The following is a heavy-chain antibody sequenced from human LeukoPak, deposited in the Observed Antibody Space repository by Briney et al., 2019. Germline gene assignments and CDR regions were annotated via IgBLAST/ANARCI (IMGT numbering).Heavy chain of an antibody. D-gene: IGHD6-13*01. Sequence: GGSLRLSCAASGFTFSSYAMSWVRQAPGKGLEWVSAISGGGGSTYYADSVKGRFTISRDNSKNTLYLQMNSLRAEDTAVYYCAKGRIAAAGTAYYYYYYGMDVWGQGTTVTVSS. CDR2: ISGGGGST. CDR3: AKGRIAAAGTAYYYYYYGMDV. V-gene: IGHV3-23*01. J-gene: IGHJ6*02. CDR1: GFTFSSYA.